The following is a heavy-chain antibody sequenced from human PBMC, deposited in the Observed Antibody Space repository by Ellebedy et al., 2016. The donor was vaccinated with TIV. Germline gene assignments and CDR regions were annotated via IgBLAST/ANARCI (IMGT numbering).Heavy chain of an antibody. V-gene: IGHV1-8*02. CDR2: MNPNSGKT. CDR1: GYTFTGYY. D-gene: IGHD5-12*01. CDR3: ARWDSGFLSGVYYNYGMDV. J-gene: IGHJ6*02. Sequence: ASVKVSCXASGYTFTGYYMHWVRQATGQGLEWMGWMNPNSGKTGYAQKFQGRVTMTRDTSTNTAYMELSSLRSEDTAVYYCARWDSGFLSGVYYNYGMDVWGQGTTVTVSS.